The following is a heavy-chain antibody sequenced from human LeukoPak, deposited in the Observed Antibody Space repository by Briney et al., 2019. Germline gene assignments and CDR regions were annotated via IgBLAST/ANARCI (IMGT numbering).Heavy chain of an antibody. Sequence: SETLSLTCTVSGGSISSYYWSWIRQPPGKGLEWMGYIYYSGSTNYNPSLKSRVTISVDTSKTQFSLKLSSVTAADTDVYYCARGPPYYYDSSGYPPYCFDPWGQGTLVTVSS. CDR2: IYYSGST. V-gene: IGHV4-59*01. J-gene: IGHJ5*02. CDR3: ARGPPYYYDSSGYPPYCFDP. D-gene: IGHD3-22*01. CDR1: GGSISSYY.